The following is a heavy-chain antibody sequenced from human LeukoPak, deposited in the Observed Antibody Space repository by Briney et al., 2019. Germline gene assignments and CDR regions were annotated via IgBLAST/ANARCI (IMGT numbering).Heavy chain of an antibody. Sequence: GGSLRLSCAASGFTFSSYWMTWVRQVPGKGLEWVSNINRDGSVIHYMDSVKGRFTISRDNAKNSLYLQMNSLRAEDTAVYYCVRAPSVYFDYWGQGTLVTVSS. CDR3: VRAPSVYFDY. V-gene: IGHV3-7*01. CDR1: GFTFSSYW. CDR2: INRDGSVI. J-gene: IGHJ4*02.